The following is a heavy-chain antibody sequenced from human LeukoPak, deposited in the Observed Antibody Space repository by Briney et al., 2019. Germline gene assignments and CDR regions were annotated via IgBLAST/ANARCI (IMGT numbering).Heavy chain of an antibody. V-gene: IGHV1-24*01. Sequence: ASVKVSCKVSGYTLTELSMHWVRQAPGKGLEWMGGSDPEDGETIYAQKFQGRVTMTEDTSTDTAYMELSSLRSEDTAVYYCATVVEMATISASRRYLYFDYWGQGTLVTVSS. J-gene: IGHJ4*02. CDR3: ATVVEMATISASRRYLYFDY. CDR1: GYTLTELS. CDR2: SDPEDGET. D-gene: IGHD5-12*01.